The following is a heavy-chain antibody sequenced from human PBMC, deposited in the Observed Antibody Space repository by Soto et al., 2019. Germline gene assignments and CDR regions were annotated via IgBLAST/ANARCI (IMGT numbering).Heavy chain of an antibody. CDR2: ISGSGGST. D-gene: IGHD6-6*01. V-gene: IGHV3-23*01. J-gene: IGHJ4*02. CDR3: AKVGYSSSRTDFDY. Sequence: CLRLSCAASGFTFSSYAMSWVRQAPGKGLEWVSAISGSGGSTYYADSVKGRFTISRDNSKNTLYLQMNSLRAEDTAVYYCAKVGYSSSRTDFDYWGQGTLVTVSS. CDR1: GFTFSSYA.